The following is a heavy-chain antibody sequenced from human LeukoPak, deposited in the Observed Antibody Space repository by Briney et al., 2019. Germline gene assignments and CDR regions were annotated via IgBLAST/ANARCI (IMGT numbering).Heavy chain of an antibody. V-gene: IGHV3-73*01. CDR3: TRDRGTYNWLDP. CDR2: IDRPAKSYAT. J-gene: IGHJ5*02. D-gene: IGHD1-26*01. Sequence: GGSLRLSCAASGFTLSDSAIHWVRQASGKGLEWIGLIDRPAKSYATAYGASVGGRFTISRDDSKNTAYLQMDSLKTEDTALYYCTRDRGTYNWLDPWGQGTLVTVSS. CDR1: GFTLSDSA.